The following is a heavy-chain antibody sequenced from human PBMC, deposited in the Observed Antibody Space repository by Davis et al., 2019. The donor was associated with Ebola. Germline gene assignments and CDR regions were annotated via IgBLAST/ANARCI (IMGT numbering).Heavy chain of an antibody. D-gene: IGHD5-18*01. J-gene: IGHJ6*02. Sequence: PGGSLRLSCAASGFTFSDYYMSWIRQAPGKGLEWVSYISSSGSTIYYADSVKGRFTISRDNAKNSLYLQMNSLRAEDTAVYYCAREHRRFVDTAMVLGGMDVWGQGTTVTVSS. CDR2: ISSSGSTI. V-gene: IGHV3-11*01. CDR1: GFTFSDYY. CDR3: AREHRRFVDTAMVLGGMDV.